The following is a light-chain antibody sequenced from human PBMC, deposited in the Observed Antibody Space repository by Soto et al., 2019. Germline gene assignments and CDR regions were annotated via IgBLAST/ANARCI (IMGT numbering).Light chain of an antibody. J-gene: IGKJ4*01. Sequence: EIVLTQSPATLSLSPGERAALSCRASQSVSSHLAWYQQKPGQAPRLLIYDACNRATGIPARFSGSGSGTDFTLIISSLEPEDLAVYYCQQRSNWPLTFGGGTKVEIK. CDR1: QSVSSH. CDR2: DAC. CDR3: QQRSNWPLT. V-gene: IGKV3-11*01.